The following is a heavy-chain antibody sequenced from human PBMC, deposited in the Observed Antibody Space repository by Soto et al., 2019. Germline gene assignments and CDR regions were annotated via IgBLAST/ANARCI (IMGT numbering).Heavy chain of an antibody. V-gene: IGHV3-9*01. CDR1: GFTFDDYA. J-gene: IGHJ4*02. CDR3: AKDARSSLYCSSTSCYVFDY. Sequence: GGSLRLSCAASGFTFDDYAMHWVRQAPGKGLEWVSGISWNSGSIGYADSVKGRFTISRDNAKNSLYLQMNSLRAEDTALYYCAKDARSSLYCSSTSCYVFDYWGQGTLVTVSS. D-gene: IGHD2-2*01. CDR2: ISWNSGSI.